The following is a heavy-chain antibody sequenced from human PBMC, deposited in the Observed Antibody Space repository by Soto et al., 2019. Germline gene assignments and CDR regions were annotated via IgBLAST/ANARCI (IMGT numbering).Heavy chain of an antibody. V-gene: IGHV3-53*01. Sequence: GGSLRLSCAASGFTVSSNYMSWVRQAPGKWLEWVSVIYSGGSTYYADSVKGRFTISRDNSKNTLYLQMNSLRAEDTAVYYCARVSGSYYYGMDVWGQGXTVTVYS. CDR3: ARVSGSYYYGMDV. D-gene: IGHD1-26*01. J-gene: IGHJ6*02. CDR2: IYSGGST. CDR1: GFTVSSNY.